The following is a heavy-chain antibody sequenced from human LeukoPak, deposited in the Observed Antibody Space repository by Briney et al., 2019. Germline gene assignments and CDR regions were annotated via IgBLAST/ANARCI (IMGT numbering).Heavy chain of an antibody. J-gene: IGHJ5*02. CDR3: ARRVYPAAAAFDP. V-gene: IGHV1-8*01. CDR1: GYTFTSYD. Sequence: ASVKVSCKASGYTFTSYDINWVRQATGQGLEWMGWMNPNSGNTGYAQKLQGRVTMTTDTSTSTAYMELRSLRSDDTAVYYCARRVYPAAAAFDPWGQGTLVTVSS. D-gene: IGHD6-25*01. CDR2: MNPNSGNT.